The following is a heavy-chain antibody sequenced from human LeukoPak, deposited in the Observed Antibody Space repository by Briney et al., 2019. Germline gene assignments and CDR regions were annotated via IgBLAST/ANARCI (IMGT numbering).Heavy chain of an antibody. CDR1: GFTFSSFA. D-gene: IGHD3-9*01. CDR2: ISYDGTSN. V-gene: IGHV3-30*04. J-gene: IGHJ4*02. CDR3: ARGLVPYDTLTGHDY. Sequence: GGSLRLSCAASGFTFSSFAMHWVRQAPGKGLEWMAVISYDGTSNYYADSVKGRFTISRDNSKNTLYLQMDSLRTEDTAVYYCARGLVPYDTLTGHDYWGQGTLVTVSS.